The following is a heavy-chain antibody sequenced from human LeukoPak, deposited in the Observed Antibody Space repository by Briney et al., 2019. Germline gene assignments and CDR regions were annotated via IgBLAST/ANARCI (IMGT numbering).Heavy chain of an antibody. J-gene: IGHJ4*02. D-gene: IGHD2-2*01. CDR1: GFTFRSYS. V-gene: IGHV3-21*01. CDR2: ISSSSSYI. CDR3: ATSEPAAPLDY. Sequence: PGGTLRLSCAASGFTFRSYSMNWVRQAPGKGLEWVSSISSSSSYIYYADSVKGRFTISRDNAKNSLYLQMNSLRAEDTAVYYCATSEPAAPLDYWGQGTLVTVSS.